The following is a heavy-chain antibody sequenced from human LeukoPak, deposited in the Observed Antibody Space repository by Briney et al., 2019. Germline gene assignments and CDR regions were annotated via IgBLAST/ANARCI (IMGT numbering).Heavy chain of an antibody. J-gene: IGHJ4*02. CDR3: ARSNSGSYSYYLGY. V-gene: IGHV3-33*01. Sequence: GGSLRLSCAASGFTFSSYGMHWVRQAPGKGLEWVAVIWYDGSNKYYADSVKGRFTISRDNSKNTLYLQMNSLRAEDTAVYYCARSNSGSYSYYLGYWGQGTLVTVSS. D-gene: IGHD1-26*01. CDR1: GFTFSSYG. CDR2: IWYDGSNK.